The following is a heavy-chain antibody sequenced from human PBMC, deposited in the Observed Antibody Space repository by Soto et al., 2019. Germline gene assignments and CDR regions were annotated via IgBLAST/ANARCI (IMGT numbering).Heavy chain of an antibody. CDR2: ISYDGSNK. D-gene: IGHD6-13*01. CDR3: AKSQGYTVPRRYYYGMDV. V-gene: IGHV3-30*18. J-gene: IGHJ6*02. CDR1: GFIFSSYG. Sequence: QVQLVESGGGVVQPGRSLRLSCAASGFIFSSYGMHWVRQAPGKGLEWVAVISYDGSNKYYADSVKGRFTISRDNSKNTLYLQMNRLRGEDTAVYYCAKSQGYTVPRRYYYGMDVWGQGTTVTVSS.